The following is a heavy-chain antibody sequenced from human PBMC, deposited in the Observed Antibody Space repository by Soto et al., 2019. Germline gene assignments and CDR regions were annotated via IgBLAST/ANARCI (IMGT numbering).Heavy chain of an antibody. Sequence: ASVKVSCKASGYTFTSYAMHWVRQAPGQRLEWMGWINAGNGNTKYSQKFQGRVTITRDTSASTAYMELNSLRAEDTAVYYCARDPGYCSGNSCHYYYYGMDVWGQGTTVTVSS. CDR3: ARDPGYCSGNSCHYYYYGMDV. CDR1: GYTFTSYA. J-gene: IGHJ6*02. V-gene: IGHV1-3*01. D-gene: IGHD2-15*01. CDR2: INAGNGNT.